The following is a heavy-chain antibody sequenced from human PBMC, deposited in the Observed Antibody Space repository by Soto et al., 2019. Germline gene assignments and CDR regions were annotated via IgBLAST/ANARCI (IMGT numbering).Heavy chain of an antibody. CDR3: ARDRHYYGSGSYSYYYYYGMDV. J-gene: IGHJ6*02. Sequence: ASVKVSCKASGYTFTSYAMHWVRQAPGQRLEWMGWINAGNGNTKYSQKFQGRVTITRDTSASTAYMELSSLRSEDTAVYYCARDRHYYGSGSYSYYYYYGMDVWGQGTTVNVSS. V-gene: IGHV1-3*01. CDR2: INAGNGNT. D-gene: IGHD3-10*01. CDR1: GYTFTSYA.